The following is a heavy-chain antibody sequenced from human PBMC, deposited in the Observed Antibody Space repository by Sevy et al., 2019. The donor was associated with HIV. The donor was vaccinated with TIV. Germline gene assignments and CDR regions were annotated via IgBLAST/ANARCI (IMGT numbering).Heavy chain of an antibody. CDR3: AKEGGGYYYDSSGLFDY. CDR2: ISGSGYLT. CDR1: GFTFSSYA. D-gene: IGHD3-22*01. V-gene: IGHV3-23*01. J-gene: IGHJ4*02. Sequence: GGSLRLSCAASGFTFSSYAMSWVRQAPGKGLEWVSAISGSGYLTYYTDSVKGRFTISRDNSKNRLYLQRNSLRAEDTAVYYCAKEGGGYYYDSSGLFDYWGQGTLVTVSS.